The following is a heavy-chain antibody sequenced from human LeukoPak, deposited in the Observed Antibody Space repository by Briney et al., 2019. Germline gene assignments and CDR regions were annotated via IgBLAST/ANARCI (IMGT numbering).Heavy chain of an antibody. D-gene: IGHD3-10*01. CDR2: IYYSGST. V-gene: IGHV4-59*01. CDR1: GGSISSYY. Sequence: PSETLSLTCTVSGGSISSYYWSWIRQPPGKGLEWIGYIYYSGSTNYNPSLKSRVTISVDTSKNQFSLKLSSVTAADTAVYYCARSSGSSKYNWFDPWGQGTLVTVSS. J-gene: IGHJ5*02. CDR3: ARSSGSSKYNWFDP.